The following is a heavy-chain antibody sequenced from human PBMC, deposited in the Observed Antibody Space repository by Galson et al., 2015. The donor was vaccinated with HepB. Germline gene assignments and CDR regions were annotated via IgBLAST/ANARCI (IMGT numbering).Heavy chain of an antibody. J-gene: IGHJ4*02. CDR3: AKGLPSQLDNYFDY. CDR2: IYSGGST. V-gene: IGHV3-66*01. Sequence: SLRLSCAASGFTVSSNYMSWVRQAPGKGLEWVSVIYSGGSTYYADSVKGRFTISRDNSKNTLYLQMNSLRAEDTAVYYCAKGLPSQLDNYFDYWGQGTLVTVSS. D-gene: IGHD2-21*02. CDR1: GFTVSSNY.